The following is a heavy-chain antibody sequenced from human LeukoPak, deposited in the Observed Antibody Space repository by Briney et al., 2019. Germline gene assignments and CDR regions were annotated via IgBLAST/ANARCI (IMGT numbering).Heavy chain of an antibody. CDR3: ARRIRGAPTDY. Sequence: ASVKVSCKASGYTFTTYDPNWVRQATGQGFEWMGWMNPNSGNAGYAQKFQGRVTMTRNTSISTAYMELSNLTSEDTAVYYCARRIRGAPTDYWGQGTLVTVSS. CDR2: MNPNSGNA. J-gene: IGHJ4*02. D-gene: IGHD3-10*01. V-gene: IGHV1-8*01. CDR1: GYTFTTYD.